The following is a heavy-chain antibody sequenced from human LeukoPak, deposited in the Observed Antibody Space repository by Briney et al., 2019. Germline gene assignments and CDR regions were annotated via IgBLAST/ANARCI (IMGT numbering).Heavy chain of an antibody. Sequence: SETLSLTCTVSGGSISSSSYYWGWIRQPPGKGLEWIGSIYYSGSTYYNPSLKSRVTISVDTSKNQFSLKLSSVTAADTAVYYCARAWEGYCSGGSCLPFSDFDYWGQGTPVTVSS. J-gene: IGHJ4*02. V-gene: IGHV4-39*07. CDR2: IYYSGST. CDR1: GGSISSSSYY. D-gene: IGHD2-15*01. CDR3: ARAWEGYCSGGSCLPFSDFDY.